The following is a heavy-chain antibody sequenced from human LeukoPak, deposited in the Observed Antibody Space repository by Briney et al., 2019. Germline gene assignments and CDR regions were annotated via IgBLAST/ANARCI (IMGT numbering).Heavy chain of an antibody. Sequence: GGSLRLSCAASGFTFSSYEMNWVRQAPGKGLEWVSYISSSGSTIYYADSVKGRFTISRDNAKNSLYLQMNSLRAEDTAVYYCARVKYDSSGYYSILDNWGQGTLVTVSS. CDR3: ARVKYDSSGYYSILDN. J-gene: IGHJ4*02. CDR2: ISSSGSTI. CDR1: GFTFSSYE. D-gene: IGHD3-22*01. V-gene: IGHV3-48*03.